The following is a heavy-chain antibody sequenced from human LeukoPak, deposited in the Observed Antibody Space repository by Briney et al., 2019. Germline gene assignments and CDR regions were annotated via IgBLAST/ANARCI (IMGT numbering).Heavy chain of an antibody. D-gene: IGHD5-24*01. J-gene: IGHJ4*02. CDR2: ISGSGGST. CDR1: GFTFSSYA. V-gene: IGHV3-23*01. CDR3: AKSLDGYNYRGYFDY. Sequence: GRSLRLSCAASGFTFSSYAMSWVRQAPGKGLEWVSAISGSGGSTYYADSVKGRFTISRDNSKNTLYLQMNSLRAEDTAVYYCAKSLDGYNYRGYFDYWGQGTLVTVSS.